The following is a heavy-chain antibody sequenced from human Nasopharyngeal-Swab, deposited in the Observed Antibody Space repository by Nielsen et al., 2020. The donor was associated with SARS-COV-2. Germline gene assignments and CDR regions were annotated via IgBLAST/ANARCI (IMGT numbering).Heavy chain of an antibody. CDR2: IYYSGST. J-gene: IGHJ4*02. CDR3: ALDYYDSSGYSRPNDY. D-gene: IGHD3-22*01. V-gene: IGHV4-30-4*01. Sequence: WIRQPPGKGLEWIGYIYYSGSTYYNPSLKSRVTISVDTSKNQFSLKLSSVTAADTAVYYCALDYYDSSGYSRPNDYWGQGTLVTVSS.